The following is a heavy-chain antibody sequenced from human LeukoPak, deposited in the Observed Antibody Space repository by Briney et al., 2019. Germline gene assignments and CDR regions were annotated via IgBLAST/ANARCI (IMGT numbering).Heavy chain of an antibody. D-gene: IGHD1-26*01. V-gene: IGHV3-21*01. Sequence: GGSLRLSCAASAFIFSSSSMNWVRQAPGKGLEWVSSITDSSTYIYYADSVKGRFTISRDNAKNSLYLQMNSLRAEDTAVYYCARGEFSYDYWGQGTLVTVSS. CDR1: AFIFSSSS. CDR2: ITDSSTYI. J-gene: IGHJ4*02. CDR3: ARGEFSYDY.